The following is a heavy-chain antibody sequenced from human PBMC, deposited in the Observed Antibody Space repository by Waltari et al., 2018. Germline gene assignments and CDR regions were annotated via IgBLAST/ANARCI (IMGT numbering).Heavy chain of an antibody. CDR1: GFTVSSNY. Sequence: EVQLVESGGGLIQPGGSLRLSCAASGFTVSSNYMSWVRQAPGKGLEWVSVIYSGGSTYYADSVKGRFTISRDNSKNTLYLQMNSLRAEDTAVYYCAREFRGTAAAGYFDYWGQGTLVIVSS. V-gene: IGHV3-53*01. CDR2: IYSGGST. J-gene: IGHJ4*02. CDR3: AREFRGTAAAGYFDY. D-gene: IGHD6-13*01.